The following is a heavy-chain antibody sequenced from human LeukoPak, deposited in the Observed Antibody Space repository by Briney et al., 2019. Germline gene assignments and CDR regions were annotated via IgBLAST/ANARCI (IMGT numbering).Heavy chain of an antibody. Sequence: ASVKVSCKASGYTFTSYGISSVRQTPGQGLEWMGWISAYNGNTNYAQKLQGRVTMTTDTSTSTAYMELRSLRSDDTAVYYCARDLWEFDAFDIWGQGTMVTVSS. V-gene: IGHV1-18*01. J-gene: IGHJ3*02. D-gene: IGHD3-16*01. CDR2: ISAYNGNT. CDR3: ARDLWEFDAFDI. CDR1: GYTFTSYG.